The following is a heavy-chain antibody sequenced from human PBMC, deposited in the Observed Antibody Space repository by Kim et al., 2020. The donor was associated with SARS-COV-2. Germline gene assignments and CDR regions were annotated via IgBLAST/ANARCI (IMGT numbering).Heavy chain of an antibody. CDR1: GFTFSNYV. CDR3: AKDSVGSTADWYFLFDA. Sequence: GGSLRLSCAVSGFTFSNYVMSWVRQGPGKGLEWVSSIDGGGTTRYYDPSVKGRFTISRDNSENTLYLQMDNLRADDTAVYYCAKDSVGSTADWYFLFDAWGRGALVTVSS. D-gene: IGHD3-9*01. J-gene: IGHJ4*02. CDR2: IDGGGTTR. V-gene: IGHV3-23*03.